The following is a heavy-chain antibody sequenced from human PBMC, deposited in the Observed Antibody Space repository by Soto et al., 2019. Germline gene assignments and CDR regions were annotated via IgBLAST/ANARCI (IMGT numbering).Heavy chain of an antibody. J-gene: IGHJ6*02. Sequence: GSSVKVSCKASGYSFTDYHIHWVRQAPGQGLEWLGRINPKSGGTSTAQKFQGWVTMTTDTSISTASMELTRLTSDDTAIYYCARGDSTDCSNGVCSFFYNHDMDVWGQGTTVTVSS. CDR1: GYSFTDYH. D-gene: IGHD2-8*01. CDR3: ARGDSTDCSNGVCSFFYNHDMDV. V-gene: IGHV1-2*04. CDR2: INPKSGGT.